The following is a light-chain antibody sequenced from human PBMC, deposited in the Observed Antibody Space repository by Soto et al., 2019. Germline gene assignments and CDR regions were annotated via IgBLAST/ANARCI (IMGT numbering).Light chain of an antibody. CDR3: HQYGTSPWT. V-gene: IGKV3-15*01. J-gene: IGKJ1*01. Sequence: EIVMTQSPATLSVSPGERVTLSCRASQSVSSNLAWYQQKPGQAPRLLIYGASTRATGIPARFSGGGSETDFTLTISRLEPEDFAVYYCHQYGTSPWTFGQGTKVEIK. CDR2: GAS. CDR1: QSVSSN.